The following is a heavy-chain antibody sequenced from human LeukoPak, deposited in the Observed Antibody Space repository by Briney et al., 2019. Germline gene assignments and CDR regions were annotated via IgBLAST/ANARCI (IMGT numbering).Heavy chain of an antibody. Sequence: QPGGSLRLSCAASGFTFSSYGMHWVRQAPGKGLEWVAGISYDGSNKDYADSVKCRFTISRDNSKNTLYLQMNSLRAEDTAMYYCVGYCSGGSCFPGWGWGQGTLVTVSS. CDR2: ISYDGSNK. D-gene: IGHD2-15*01. J-gene: IGHJ4*02. V-gene: IGHV3-30*03. CDR3: VGYCSGGSCFPGWG. CDR1: GFTFSSYG.